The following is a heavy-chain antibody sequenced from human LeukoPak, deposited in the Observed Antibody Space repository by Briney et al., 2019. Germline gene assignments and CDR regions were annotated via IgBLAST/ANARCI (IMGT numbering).Heavy chain of an antibody. V-gene: IGHV4-31*03. Sequence: PSQTLSLTCTVSGGSISSGGYYWSWIRQHPGTGLEWIGYIYYSGSTYYNPSLKSRVTISVDTSKNQFSLKLSSVTAADTAVYYCARQNSGSYSMAPDYWGQGTLVTVSS. CDR2: IYYSGST. CDR1: GGSISSGGYY. D-gene: IGHD1-26*01. J-gene: IGHJ4*02. CDR3: ARQNSGSYSMAPDY.